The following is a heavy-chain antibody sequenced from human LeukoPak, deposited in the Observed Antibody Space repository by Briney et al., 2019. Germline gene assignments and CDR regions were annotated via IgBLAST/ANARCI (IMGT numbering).Heavy chain of an antibody. J-gene: IGHJ6*02. D-gene: IGHD1-26*01. CDR2: TSWDGGST. CDR3: AKDIGWELDYYGMDV. Sequence: GGSLRLSCAASGFTFDDYTMHCVRQAPGKGLEWVSHTSWDGGSTYYADSVKGRFTISRDNSKNSMYLQMNSLRTEDTALYYCAKDIGWELDYYGMDVWGQGTTVTVSS. CDR1: GFTFDDYT. V-gene: IGHV3-43*01.